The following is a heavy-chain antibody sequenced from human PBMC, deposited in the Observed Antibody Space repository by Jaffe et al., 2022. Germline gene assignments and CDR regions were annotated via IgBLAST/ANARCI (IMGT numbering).Heavy chain of an antibody. V-gene: IGHV3-23*01. CDR2: ISGSGGST. D-gene: IGHD2-8*02. Sequence: EVQVLESGGGLVQPGGSLRLSCAASGFTFSSYAMTWVRQAPGKGLEWVSSISGSGGSTYYADSVKGRFTISRDNSKNTVYLQMNSLRAEDTAVYYCAKSLCTGGVCPLKLYMDVWGKGTTVTVSS. CDR3: AKSLCTGGVCPLKLYMDV. CDR1: GFTFSSYA. J-gene: IGHJ6*03.